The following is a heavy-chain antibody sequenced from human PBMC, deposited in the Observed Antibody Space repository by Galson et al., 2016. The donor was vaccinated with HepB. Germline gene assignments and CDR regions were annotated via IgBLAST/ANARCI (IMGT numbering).Heavy chain of an antibody. Sequence: TLSLTCTVSGGSISSGGYSWSWIRQHPGKGLEWIGNIYYSGNTYYNPSLKSRIIIPVDTSKNQFFLKVSSVTAADTAVYYCARTTYSGYDHLWGYYHYMDVWGKGTTVTVSS. CDR3: ARTTYSGYDHLWGYYHYMDV. CDR1: GGSISSGGYS. J-gene: IGHJ6*03. CDR2: IYYSGNT. D-gene: IGHD5-12*01. V-gene: IGHV4-31*03.